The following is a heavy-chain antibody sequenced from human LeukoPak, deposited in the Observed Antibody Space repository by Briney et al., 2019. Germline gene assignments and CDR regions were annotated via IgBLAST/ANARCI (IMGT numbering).Heavy chain of an antibody. D-gene: IGHD4-23*01. CDR1: GFNFNYFA. Sequence: GGSLRLSCSASGFNFNYFAMSWVRQAPRKRLEWVSTIGDSGSGGSYADSLRGRFTISRDNSKNMVYLQMHSLRVDDSAVYYCARIKYGGNSGYHFDYWGQGTLVTVSS. CDR2: IGDSGSGG. CDR3: ARIKYGGNSGYHFDY. J-gene: IGHJ4*02. V-gene: IGHV3-23*01.